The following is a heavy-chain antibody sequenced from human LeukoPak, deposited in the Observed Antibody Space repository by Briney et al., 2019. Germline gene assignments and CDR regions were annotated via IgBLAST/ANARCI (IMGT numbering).Heavy chain of an antibody. J-gene: IGHJ4*02. V-gene: IGHV4-34*01. CDR1: GGSFSGYY. Sequence: SETLSLTCAVYGGSFSGYYWSWIRQPPGKGLEWIGEINHSGSTNYNPSLKSRVTISVDTSKTQFSLKLSSVNAADTAVYYCARANPYYYGSGSYYYWGQGTLVTVSS. D-gene: IGHD3-10*01. CDR3: ARANPYYYGSGSYYY. CDR2: INHSGST.